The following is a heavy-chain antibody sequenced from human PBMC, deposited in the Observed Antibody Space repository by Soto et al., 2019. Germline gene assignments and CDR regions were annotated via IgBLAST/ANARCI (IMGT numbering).Heavy chain of an antibody. Sequence: PSETLSLTCAVSGYSISSGYYWGWIRQPPGKGLEWIGSIYHSGSTYYNPSLKSRVTISVDTSKNQFSLKLSSVTAADTAVYYCAQSDYGGKYFDDAFDIWGQGTMVTVSS. D-gene: IGHD4-17*01. CDR3: AQSDYGGKYFDDAFDI. CDR2: IYHSGST. J-gene: IGHJ3*02. V-gene: IGHV4-38-2*01. CDR1: GYSISSGYY.